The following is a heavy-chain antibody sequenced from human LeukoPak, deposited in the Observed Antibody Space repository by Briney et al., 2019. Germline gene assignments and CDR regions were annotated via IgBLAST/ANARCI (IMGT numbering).Heavy chain of an antibody. CDR2: IYYSGST. V-gene: IGHV4-59*01. J-gene: IGHJ6*02. CDR1: GGSISSYY. Sequence: PETLSLTCTVSGGSISSYYWSWIRQPPGKGLEWIGYIYYSGSTNYNPSLKSRVTISVDTSKNQFSLKLSSVTAADTAVYYCARDGEWRYGMDVWGQGTTVTVSS. CDR3: ARDGEWRYGMDV. D-gene: IGHD7-27*01.